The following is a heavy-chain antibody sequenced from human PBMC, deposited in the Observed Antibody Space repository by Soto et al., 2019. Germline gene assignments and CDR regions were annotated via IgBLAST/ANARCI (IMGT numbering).Heavy chain of an antibody. V-gene: IGHV4-4*02. CDR3: ARLSFSYGVDV. CDR1: GGSISSANW. Sequence: PSLTCAVSGGSISSANWWTWVRQPPGKGLEWIGEIYHGGSTSYNPPLKSRVTLSLDKFKNHFSLNLTSVTAADTAVYYCARLSFSYGVDVWGQGTTVTVSS. CDR2: IYHGGST. J-gene: IGHJ6*02.